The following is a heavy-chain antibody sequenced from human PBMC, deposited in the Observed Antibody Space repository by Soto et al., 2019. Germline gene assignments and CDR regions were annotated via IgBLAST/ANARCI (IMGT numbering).Heavy chain of an antibody. V-gene: IGHV3-30*18. J-gene: IGHJ3*02. CDR2: ISHDGSYK. Sequence: PGGSLRLSCAASGFSFTTYVMHWVRQAPGKGLEWVAVISHDGSYKYYGDAVKGRFTISRDTSKNAVYLEMKSLRPEDTAVYYCAKGLLAIVGTTLPRDAFNIWGQGTMVTVSS. CDR1: GFSFTTYV. D-gene: IGHD1-26*01. CDR3: AKGLLAIVGTTLPRDAFNI.